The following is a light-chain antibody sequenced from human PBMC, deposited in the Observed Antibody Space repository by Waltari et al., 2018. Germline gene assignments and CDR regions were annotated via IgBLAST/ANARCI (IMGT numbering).Light chain of an antibody. CDR1: SSYVGAYNY. Sequence: SALTQPPSASGSPGQSVSISCTGTSSYVGAYNYVSWYQQHPGKAPRLMIYEVTKRPSGVPYRCSGSKSGNTASRSVAGLQTEDEADYYCCSYTDRSTMVFGAGTKLTVL. CDR3: CSYTDRSTMV. V-gene: IGLV2-8*01. J-gene: IGLJ3*02. CDR2: EVT.